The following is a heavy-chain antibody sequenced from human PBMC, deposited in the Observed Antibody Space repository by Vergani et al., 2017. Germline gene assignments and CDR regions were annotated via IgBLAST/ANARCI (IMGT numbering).Heavy chain of an antibody. J-gene: IGHJ4*02. CDR2: ISAYNGNT. Sequence: QVQLVQSGAEVKKPGSSVKVSCKASGGTFSSYAISWVRQAPGQGLEWMGWISAYNGNTNYAQKLQGRVTMTTDTSTSTAYMELRSLRSDDTAVYYCARGYGLRRTSLGLGYDYWGQGTLVTVSS. CDR3: ARGYGLRRTSLGLGYDY. CDR1: GGTFSSYA. V-gene: IGHV1-18*01. D-gene: IGHD5-12*01.